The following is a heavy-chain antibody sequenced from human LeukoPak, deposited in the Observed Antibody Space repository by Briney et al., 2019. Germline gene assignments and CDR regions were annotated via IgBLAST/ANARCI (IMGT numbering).Heavy chain of an antibody. J-gene: IGHJ6*02. D-gene: IGHD2-21*02. CDR3: ARERQDGCGGDCVDGMDV. Sequence: SETLSLTCTVSGGSLSSSSYYWGWIRQPPGKGLEWIGSIYYSGSTYYNPSLKSRVTISVDTSKNQFSLKLSSVTAADTAVYYCARERQDGCGGDCVDGMDVWGQGTTVTVSS. CDR2: IYYSGST. V-gene: IGHV4-39*07. CDR1: GGSLSSSSYY.